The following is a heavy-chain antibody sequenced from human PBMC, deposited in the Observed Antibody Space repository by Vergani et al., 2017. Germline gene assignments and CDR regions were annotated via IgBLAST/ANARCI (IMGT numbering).Heavy chain of an antibody. Sequence: EVQLVESGGGLIQPGGSLRLSCAASGFTVSSNYMSWVRQAPGKGLEWVSVIYSGGSTYYADSVKGRFTISRDNSKNTLYLQMNSLRAEDTAVYYCAREAGYDSRGYDAFDIWGQGTMVTVSS. V-gene: IGHV3-53*01. CDR3: AREAGYDSRGYDAFDI. J-gene: IGHJ3*02. CDR2: IYSGGST. CDR1: GFTVSSNY. D-gene: IGHD3-22*01.